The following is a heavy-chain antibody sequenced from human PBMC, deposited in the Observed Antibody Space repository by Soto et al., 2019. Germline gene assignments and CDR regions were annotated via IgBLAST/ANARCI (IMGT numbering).Heavy chain of an antibody. CDR1: GGSISSGGYS. CDR2: IYHSGST. J-gene: IGHJ6*02. D-gene: IGHD3-9*01. V-gene: IGHV4-30-2*01. Sequence: SETLSLTCAVSGGSISSGGYSWSWIRQPPGKGLEWIGYIYHSGSTYYNPSLKSRVTISVDRSKNQFSLKLSSVTAADTAVYYCARTYYDILTPEYYYGMDVWGQGTTVTVSS. CDR3: ARTYYDILTPEYYYGMDV.